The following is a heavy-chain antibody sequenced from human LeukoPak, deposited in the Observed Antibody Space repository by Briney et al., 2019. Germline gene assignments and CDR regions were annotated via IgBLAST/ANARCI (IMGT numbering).Heavy chain of an antibody. Sequence: SETLSLTCAVYGGSFSGYYWSWIRQPPGKGLEWIGEINHCGSTNYNPSLKSRVTISVDTSKNQFSLKLNSVTAADTAVYYCARGRIAAPNWFDPWGQGTLVTVSS. D-gene: IGHD6-13*01. CDR2: INHCGST. CDR1: GGSFSGYY. CDR3: ARGRIAAPNWFDP. J-gene: IGHJ5*02. V-gene: IGHV4-34*01.